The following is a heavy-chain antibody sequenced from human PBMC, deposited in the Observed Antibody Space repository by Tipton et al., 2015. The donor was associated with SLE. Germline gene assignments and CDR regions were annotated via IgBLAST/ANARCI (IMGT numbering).Heavy chain of an antibody. Sequence: SLRLSCAASGFTFSTYAMHWVRQAPGKGLEWVAVISYDGSNKYYADSVKGRFTISRDNSKNTLYLQMNSLRAEDAAIYYCASLGSWDYWFFDIWGRGTLVTVSS. J-gene: IGHJ2*01. CDR1: GFTFSTYA. CDR3: ASLGSWDYWFFDI. D-gene: IGHD1-26*01. CDR2: ISYDGSNK. V-gene: IGHV3-30*04.